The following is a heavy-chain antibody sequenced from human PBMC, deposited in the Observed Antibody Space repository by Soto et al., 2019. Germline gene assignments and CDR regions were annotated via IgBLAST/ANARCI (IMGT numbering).Heavy chain of an antibody. CDR3: ARDNGFSYGYTLDH. D-gene: IGHD5-18*01. CDR2: IYYSGST. CDR1: GGSISSYY. J-gene: IGHJ4*02. V-gene: IGHV4-59*01. Sequence: SETLSLTCTVSGGSISSYYWSWIRQPPGKGLEWIGYIYYSGSTNYNPSLKSRVTISVDTSKNQFSLKLSSVTAADTAVYYCARDNGFSYGYTLDHWGQGTLVTVSS.